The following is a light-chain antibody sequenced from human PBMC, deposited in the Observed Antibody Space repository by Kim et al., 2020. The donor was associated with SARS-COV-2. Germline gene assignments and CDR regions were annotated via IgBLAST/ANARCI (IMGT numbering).Light chain of an antibody. CDR2: DVT. CDR3: CSYAGDYSYV. Sequence: QSALTQPRSVSGSPGQSVTISCTGSSSDVGDYNYVSWYQQPPGKAPKVLIYDVTKRPTGVPDRFSGSKSANTASLTISGLQAEDEGDYYCCSYAGDYSYVFGTGTKVTVL. CDR1: SSDVGDYNY. V-gene: IGLV2-11*01. J-gene: IGLJ1*01.